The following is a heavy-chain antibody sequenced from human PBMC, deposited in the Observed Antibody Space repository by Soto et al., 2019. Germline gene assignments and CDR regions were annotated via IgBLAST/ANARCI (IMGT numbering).Heavy chain of an antibody. D-gene: IGHD3-22*01. CDR2: IYYSGST. V-gene: IGHV4-31*03. Sequence: SETLSLTCTVSGGSISSGGYYWSWIRQHPGKGLEWIGYIYYSGSTYYNPSLKSRVTISVDTSKNQFSLKLSSVTAADTAVYYCARANYYDSSGYYSHYYYYGMDVWGQGTTVTVSS. CDR1: GGSISSGGYY. CDR3: ARANYYDSSGYYSHYYYYGMDV. J-gene: IGHJ6*02.